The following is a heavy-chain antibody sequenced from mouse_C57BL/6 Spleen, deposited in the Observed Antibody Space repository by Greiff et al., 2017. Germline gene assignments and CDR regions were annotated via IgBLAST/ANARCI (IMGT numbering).Heavy chain of an antibody. V-gene: IGHV1-81*01. CDR2: IYPRSGNT. Sequence: QVQLQQSGAELARPGASVKLSCKASGYTFTSYGISWVKQRTGQGLEWIGEIYPRSGNTYYNEKFKGKATLTADKSSSTAYMELRSLTSEDSAVYFCAREGGFTTVVVDWYFDVWGTGTTVTVSS. D-gene: IGHD1-1*01. CDR3: AREGGFTTVVVDWYFDV. CDR1: GYTFTSYG. J-gene: IGHJ1*03.